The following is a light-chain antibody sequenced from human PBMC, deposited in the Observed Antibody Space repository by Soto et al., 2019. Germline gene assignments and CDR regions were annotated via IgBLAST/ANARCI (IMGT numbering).Light chain of an antibody. CDR3: QQYESFPLT. J-gene: IGKJ4*02. Sequence: EIVLTQSPATLSLSPWERATLSCRASQSVSSSLAWYQQKPGQAPRLLIHGASNRATGIPDRFSGRGSGTDFTLTISRLEPEDFAVYYCQQYESFPLTFGGGTKVDIK. V-gene: IGKV3-20*01. CDR2: GAS. CDR1: QSVSSS.